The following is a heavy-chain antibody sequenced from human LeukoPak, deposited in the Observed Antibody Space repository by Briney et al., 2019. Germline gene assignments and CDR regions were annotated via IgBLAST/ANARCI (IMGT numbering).Heavy chain of an antibody. Sequence: PSETLSLTCTVSGGSISSYYWSWIRQPPGKGLEWIGYIYYSGSTNYNPSLKSRVTISVDTSKNQFSLKLSSVTAADTAVYYCARLGGTYYDILTGQGAFGYWGQGTLVTVSS. CDR3: ARLGGTYYDILTGQGAFGY. CDR2: IYYSGST. V-gene: IGHV4-59*08. J-gene: IGHJ4*02. D-gene: IGHD3-9*01. CDR1: GGSISSYY.